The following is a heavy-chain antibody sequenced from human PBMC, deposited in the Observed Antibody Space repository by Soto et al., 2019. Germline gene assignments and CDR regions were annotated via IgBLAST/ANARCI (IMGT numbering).Heavy chain of an antibody. CDR2: ISAYSGNT. J-gene: IGHJ4*01. V-gene: IGHV1-18*04. CDR1: GYTFTYYE. D-gene: IGHD4-17*01. CDR3: ARVVKAGDYGDYGRYYFDY. Sequence: ASVKVSCKASGYTFTYYEITWVRQAPGQGLEWMGWISAYSGNTNYAQKLQGRLTMTTDTSTNTAYMELRSLRSDDTAVYYCARVVKAGDYGDYGRYYFDYWGHGTLVTVS.